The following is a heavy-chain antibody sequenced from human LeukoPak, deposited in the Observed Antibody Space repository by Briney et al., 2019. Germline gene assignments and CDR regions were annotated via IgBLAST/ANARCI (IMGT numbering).Heavy chain of an antibody. V-gene: IGHV3-23*01. J-gene: IGHJ4*02. CDR2: ISGSGGST. D-gene: IGHD1-26*01. Sequence: GGSLRLSCAASGFTFSSYAMSWVRQAPRKGLEWVSAISGSGGSTYYADSVKGRFTISRDNSKNTLYLQMNSLRAEDTAVYYCAKTDVGVQSGYWGQGTLVTVSS. CDR3: AKTDVGVQSGY. CDR1: GFTFSSYA.